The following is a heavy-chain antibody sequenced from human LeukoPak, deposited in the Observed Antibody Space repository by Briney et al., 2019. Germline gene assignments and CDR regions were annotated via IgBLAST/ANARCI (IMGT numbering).Heavy chain of an antibody. CDR2: ISGNSLQT. CDR3: AKHWYYYDSSGYYEYQYYFDY. CDR1: GLTFSSSA. Sequence: GGSLRLSCAASGLTFSSSALSWVRQAPGKGLQWVSSISGNSLQTRYADSVKGRFTISRDNSKNTLYLQMNSLRAEDAAVYYCAKHWYYYDSSGYYEYQYYFDYWGQGTLVTVSS. V-gene: IGHV3-23*01. J-gene: IGHJ4*02. D-gene: IGHD3-22*01.